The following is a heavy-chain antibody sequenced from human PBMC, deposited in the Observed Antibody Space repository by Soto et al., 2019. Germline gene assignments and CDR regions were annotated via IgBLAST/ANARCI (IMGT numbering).Heavy chain of an antibody. V-gene: IGHV3-21*04. Sequence: GGSLRLSCAASGFTFSSYSMNWVRQAPGKGLEWVSSISSSSSYIYYADSVKGRFTISRDSAMNSVSLQMNSLRAEDTAVYYCARDTLWNTAMGVFDHWGQGTLVTVSS. CDR3: ARDTLWNTAMGVFDH. CDR2: ISSSSSYI. CDR1: GFTFSSYS. J-gene: IGHJ4*02. D-gene: IGHD5-18*01.